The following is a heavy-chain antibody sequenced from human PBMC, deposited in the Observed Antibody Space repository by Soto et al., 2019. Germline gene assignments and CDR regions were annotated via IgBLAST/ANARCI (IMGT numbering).Heavy chain of an antibody. CDR3: AGEMVERVRGVYYYYGMDV. V-gene: IGHV5-10-1*01. CDR2: IDPSDSYT. CDR1: GYSFTSYW. J-gene: IGHJ6*02. Sequence: HGESLKISCQGSGYSFTSYWISWVRQMPGKGLEWMGRIDPSDSYTNYSPSFQGHVTISADKSISTAYLQWSSLKASDTAMYYCAGEMVERVRGVYYYYGMDVWGQGTTGTVSS. D-gene: IGHD3-10*01.